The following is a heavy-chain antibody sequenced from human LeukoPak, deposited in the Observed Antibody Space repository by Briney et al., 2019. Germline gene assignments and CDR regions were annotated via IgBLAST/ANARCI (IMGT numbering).Heavy chain of an antibody. CDR1: GFTFSSYA. V-gene: IGHV3-23*01. CDR2: ISASGGST. J-gene: IGHJ4*02. CDR3: ARGGSGSHLRY. Sequence: GGSLRLSCAASGFTFSSYAMSWVRQAPGKGLEWVSAISASGGSTYYADSVKGRFTISRDNSKNTLYLQMNSLRAEDTAVYYCARGGSGSHLRYWGQGTLVTVSS. D-gene: IGHD3-10*01.